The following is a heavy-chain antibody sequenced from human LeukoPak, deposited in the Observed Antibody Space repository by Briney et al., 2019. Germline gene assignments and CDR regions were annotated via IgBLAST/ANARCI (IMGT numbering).Heavy chain of an antibody. V-gene: IGHV4-4*02. CDR1: GGSISSNNW. CDR2: IYHDGST. D-gene: IGHD5-18*01. CDR3: ARDRGGYTYSHDY. J-gene: IGHJ4*02. Sequence: SETLSLTCAVSGGSISSNNWWIWVRQSPEKGLEWIGEIYHDGSTNYNPSLKSRVSISMDKSKNQLSLKLNFVTAADTAVYYCARDRGGYTYSHDYWGQGTLVTVSS.